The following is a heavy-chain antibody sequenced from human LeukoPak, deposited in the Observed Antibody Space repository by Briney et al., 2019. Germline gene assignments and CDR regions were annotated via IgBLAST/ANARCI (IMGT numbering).Heavy chain of an antibody. D-gene: IGHD3-22*01. CDR3: ARALIYYYDSSGYYFDY. Sequence: GGSLRLSCAVSGFTFDDYGMSWVRQAPGKGLEWVSGINWNGGSTGYADSVKGRFTISRDNAKNSLYLQMNSLRAEDTALYYCARALIYYYDSSGYYFDYWGQGTLVTVSS. V-gene: IGHV3-20*04. J-gene: IGHJ4*02. CDR2: INWNGGST. CDR1: GFTFDDYG.